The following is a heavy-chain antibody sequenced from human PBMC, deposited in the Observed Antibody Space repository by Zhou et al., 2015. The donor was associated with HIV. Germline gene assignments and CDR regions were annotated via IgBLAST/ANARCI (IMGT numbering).Heavy chain of an antibody. D-gene: IGHD2-21*02. J-gene: IGHJ6*02. V-gene: IGHV1-18*01. CDR3: ARDRMETAVGYYNHYYGMDV. CDR1: GGTFSGSD. CDR2: ISAYNGNT. Sequence: QVQLVQSGTEVKKPGSSVKVSCKASGGTFSGSDVSWVRQAPGQGLEWMGWISAYNGNTNYAQKLQGRVTMTTDTSTRTAYMELRSLRSDDTAVYYCARDRMETAVGYYNHYYGMDVWGQGTTVTVSS.